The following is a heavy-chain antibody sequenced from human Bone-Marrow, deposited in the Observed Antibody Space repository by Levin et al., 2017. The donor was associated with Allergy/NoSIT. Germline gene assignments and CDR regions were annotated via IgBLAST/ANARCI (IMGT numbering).Heavy chain of an antibody. J-gene: IGHJ4*02. V-gene: IGHV3-23*01. CDR2: ISSDGKTT. CDR1: GFAFSSQS. CDR3: AKWDGFGDY. Sequence: GGSLRLSCAASGFAFSSQSMTWVRQAPGKGLEYVSGISSDGKTTFYADAVKGRFTISRDTSKNTLYLQMNSLRVEDTAVYYCAKWDGFGDYWGQGTLVTVSS. D-gene: IGHD3-10*01.